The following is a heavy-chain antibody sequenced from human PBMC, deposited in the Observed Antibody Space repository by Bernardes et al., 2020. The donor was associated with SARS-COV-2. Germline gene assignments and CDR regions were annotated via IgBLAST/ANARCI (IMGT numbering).Heavy chain of an antibody. CDR3: ARQVNPGYDALDI. D-gene: IGHD2-21*01. V-gene: IGHV3-48*04. Sequence: GGSLRLSCAASGFTFSSYSMNWVRQAPGKGLEWVSYISRSSSTIYYADSVKGRFTISRDNAKNSLYLQMSSLRAEDTAVYYCARQVNPGYDALDIWGQGTMVTVSS. J-gene: IGHJ3*02. CDR2: ISRSSSTI. CDR1: GFTFSSYS.